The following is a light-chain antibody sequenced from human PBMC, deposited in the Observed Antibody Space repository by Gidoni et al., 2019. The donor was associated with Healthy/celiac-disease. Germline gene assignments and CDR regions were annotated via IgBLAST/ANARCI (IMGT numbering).Light chain of an antibody. J-gene: IGLJ2*01. CDR3: SSYTSSSTLVV. Sequence: QSALTQPASVSRSPGHSITISCTGTSSDVGGYNYVFWYQQHPGKAPKLMIYDVSNRPSGVSNRFSGSKSGNTASLTISGLQAEDEADYYCSSYTSSSTLVVFGGGTKLTVL. V-gene: IGLV2-14*03. CDR1: SSDVGGYNY. CDR2: DVS.